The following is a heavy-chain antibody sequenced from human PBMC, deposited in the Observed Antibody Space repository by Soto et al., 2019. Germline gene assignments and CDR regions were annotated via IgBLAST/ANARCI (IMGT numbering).Heavy chain of an antibody. CDR2: IYYSGST. CDR1: GGSISSGGYY. V-gene: IGHV4-31*03. J-gene: IGHJ4*02. D-gene: IGHD3-16*01. CDR3: ARYLGGRIRSLDY. Sequence: PSETLSLTCTVSGGSISSGGYYWSWIRQHPGKGLEWIGYIYYSGSTYYNPSLKSRVTISVDTSKNQFSLKLSSVTAADTAVYYCARYLGGRIRSLDYWGQGTLVTVSS.